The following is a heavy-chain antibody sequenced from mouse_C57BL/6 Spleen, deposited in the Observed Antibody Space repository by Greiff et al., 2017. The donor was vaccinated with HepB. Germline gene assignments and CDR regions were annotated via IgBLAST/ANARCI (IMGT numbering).Heavy chain of an antibody. CDR3: TRRLMGTTAGLDY. CDR2: IDPETGGT. V-gene: IGHV1-15*01. CDR1: GYTFTDYE. D-gene: IGHD2-14*01. Sequence: QVHVKQSGAELVRPGASVTLSCKASGYTFTDYEMHWVKQTPVHGLEWIGAIDPETGGTAYNQKFKGKAILTADKSSSTAYMELRSLTSEDSAVYYCTRRLMGTTAGLDYWGQGTTLTVSS. J-gene: IGHJ2*01.